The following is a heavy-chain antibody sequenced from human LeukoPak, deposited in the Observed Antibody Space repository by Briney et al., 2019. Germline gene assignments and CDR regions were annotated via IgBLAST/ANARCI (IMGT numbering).Heavy chain of an antibody. Sequence: KAGGSLRLSCEASGFTFSAYAMTWVRQAPGQGLEWVSSIGSDNKPHYSESVKGRFAISRDNSKSMLFLQLNSLRAEDTAVYYCYIPYYDTSTYKGYWGQGTLVTVSS. CDR3: YIPYYDTSTYKGY. CDR2: IGSDNKP. D-gene: IGHD3-22*01. CDR1: GFTFSAYA. V-gene: IGHV3-23*05. J-gene: IGHJ4*02.